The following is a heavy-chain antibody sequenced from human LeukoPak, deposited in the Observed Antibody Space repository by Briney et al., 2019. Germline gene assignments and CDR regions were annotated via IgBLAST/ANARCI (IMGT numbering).Heavy chain of an antibody. J-gene: IGHJ4*02. Sequence: GESLKISCKGSGYSFTSYWIGWVRQMPGKGLEWMGIIYPGDSDTRYSPSFQGQVTISADKSISTAYLQWSSLKASDTAMYYCARQVLDSSGYPYFDYWGQGTLVTVPS. CDR2: IYPGDSDT. CDR3: ARQVLDSSGYPYFDY. D-gene: IGHD3-22*01. CDR1: GYSFTSYW. V-gene: IGHV5-51*01.